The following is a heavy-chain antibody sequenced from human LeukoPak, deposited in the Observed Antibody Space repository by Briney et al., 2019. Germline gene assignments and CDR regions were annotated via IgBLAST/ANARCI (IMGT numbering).Heavy chain of an antibody. J-gene: IGHJ6*03. D-gene: IGHD2-2*01. CDR1: GFTFSSYS. V-gene: IGHV3-48*04. CDR3: ARSAIVVVPATYYYYMDV. Sequence: PGGSLRLSCAASGFTFSSYSMSWVRQAPGKGLEWVSYISSSSSTIYYADSVKGRFTISRDNAKNSLYLQMNSLRAEDTAVYYCARSAIVVVPATYYYYMDVWGKGTTVTVSS. CDR2: ISSSSSTI.